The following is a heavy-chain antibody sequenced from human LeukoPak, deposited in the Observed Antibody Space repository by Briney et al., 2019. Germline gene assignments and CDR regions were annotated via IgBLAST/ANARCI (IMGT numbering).Heavy chain of an antibody. CDR1: GYTLTESY. CDR2: INPNSGGT. V-gene: IGHV1-2*02. CDR3: ATEGGGRGFDY. D-gene: IGHD3-16*01. J-gene: IGHJ4*02. Sequence: ASVKVSCKASGYTLTESYMQCVRQAPGQGLEWMGWINPNSGGTNYAQNFQGRVTITRDTSISTAYTELGRLSSDATAVYYCATEGGGRGFDYWGQGTLVTVSS.